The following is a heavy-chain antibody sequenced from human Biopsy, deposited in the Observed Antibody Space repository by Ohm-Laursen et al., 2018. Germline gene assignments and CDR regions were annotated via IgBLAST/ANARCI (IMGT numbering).Heavy chain of an antibody. V-gene: IGHV4-59*01. D-gene: IGHD3-22*01. CDR2: VYYTGST. CDR1: GDSISSYY. Sequence: SETLSLTCTVSGDSISSYYWSWIRQPPGQGLQWIGYVYYTGSTDYNPSLQSRVTISVATSKNQLSLRLRSVTPADTAIYYCARDRGYYSDRTVPGYFDLWGRGTLVTVSS. CDR3: ARDRGYYSDRTVPGYFDL. J-gene: IGHJ2*01.